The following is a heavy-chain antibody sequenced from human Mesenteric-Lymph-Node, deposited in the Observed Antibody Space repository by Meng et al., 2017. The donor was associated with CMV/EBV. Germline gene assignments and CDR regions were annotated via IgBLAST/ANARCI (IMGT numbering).Heavy chain of an antibody. CDR3: ARGGSLDAFDI. J-gene: IGHJ3*02. CDR1: GFTFSNYA. CDR2: IRGSANT. D-gene: IGHD1-26*01. Sequence: GGSLRLSCAASGFTFSNYAMSWVRQAPGKGLEWVSSIRGSANTYYADSVKGRFTISRDNSKNTLYLQMNSLRAEDTAVYYCARGGSLDAFDIWGQGTMVTVSS. V-gene: IGHV3-23*01.